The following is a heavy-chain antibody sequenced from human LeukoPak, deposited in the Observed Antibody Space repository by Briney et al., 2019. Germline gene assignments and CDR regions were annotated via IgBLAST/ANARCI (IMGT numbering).Heavy chain of an antibody. CDR3: ARGVYNDAFDI. J-gene: IGHJ3*02. D-gene: IGHD1-1*01. CDR1: GFTFSSYA. V-gene: IGHV3-23*01. CDR2: ISDSGGNT. Sequence: PGGSLRLSCAASGFTFSSYAMSWVRQAPGKGLEWVSGISDSGGNTYYADSVKGRFTISRDNPKNTLYLQMNSLRAEDTAVYYCARGVYNDAFDIWGQGTTVTVSS.